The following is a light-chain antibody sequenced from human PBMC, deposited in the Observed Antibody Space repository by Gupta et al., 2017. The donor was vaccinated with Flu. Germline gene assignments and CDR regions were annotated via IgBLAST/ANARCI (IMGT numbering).Light chain of an antibody. Sequence: DIQMTQSPSSLSASVGDRVTITCRASQSFSNSLNWYQQKPGKAPKLLIYAAFNLHSGVPARFSGSGSGTDFTLTISSLQPEDFATYYCQQSYSSPCTFGPGTTVDIK. CDR2: AAF. J-gene: IGKJ3*01. CDR1: QSFSNS. CDR3: QQSYSSPCT. V-gene: IGKV1-39*01.